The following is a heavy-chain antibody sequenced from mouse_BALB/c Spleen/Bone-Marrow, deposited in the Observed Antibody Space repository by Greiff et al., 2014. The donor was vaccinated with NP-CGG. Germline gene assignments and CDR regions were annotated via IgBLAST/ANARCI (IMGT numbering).Heavy chain of an antibody. CDR1: GFNIKDTY. Sequence: VQLKQSGAALVKPGASVKLSCTASGFNIKDTYMHWVKQRPEQGLEWIGRIDPANGNTKYDPKFQGKATITAGTSSNTAYLQLSSLTSEDTAVYYCANYYYGSHFDYGGQGTTLTVSS. D-gene: IGHD1-1*01. CDR2: IDPANGNT. V-gene: IGHV14-3*02. CDR3: ANYYYGSHFDY. J-gene: IGHJ2*01.